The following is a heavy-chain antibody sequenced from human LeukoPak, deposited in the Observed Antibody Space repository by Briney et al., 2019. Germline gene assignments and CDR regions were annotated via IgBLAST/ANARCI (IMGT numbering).Heavy chain of an antibody. Sequence: GGSLRLSCAASGFTFSSYAMSWVRQAPGKGLEWVSAISGSGGNTYYADSVKGRFTISRDNSKNTLYLQMNSLRAEDTAVYYCAKDPGSGWYPAAYWGQGTLVTVSS. D-gene: IGHD6-19*01. J-gene: IGHJ4*02. CDR3: AKDPGSGWYPAAY. V-gene: IGHV3-23*01. CDR2: ISGSGGNT. CDR1: GFTFSSYA.